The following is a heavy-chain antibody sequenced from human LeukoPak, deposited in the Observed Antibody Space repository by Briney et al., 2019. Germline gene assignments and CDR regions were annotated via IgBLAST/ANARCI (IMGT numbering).Heavy chain of an antibody. J-gene: IGHJ5*02. D-gene: IGHD2-15*01. CDR1: GGSFSGYY. V-gene: IGHV4-34*01. CDR3: ARVPRYCSGGSCFRFDP. CDR2: INHSGST. Sequence: SETLSLTCAVYGGSFSGYYWSWIRQPPGKGLEWIGEINHSGSTNYNPSLKSRVTISVDTSKNQFSLKLSSVTAADTAVYYCARVPRYCSGGSCFRFDPWGQGTLVTVSS.